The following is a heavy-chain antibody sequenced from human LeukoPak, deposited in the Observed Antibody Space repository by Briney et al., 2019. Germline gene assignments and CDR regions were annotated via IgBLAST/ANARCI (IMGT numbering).Heavy chain of an antibody. CDR3: AKGRKDFDTNLGPFDS. D-gene: IGHD3-9*01. CDR2: VHDSAGT. V-gene: IGHV4-59*01. CDR1: GGSISKYY. J-gene: IGHJ4*02. Sequence: PSETLSLTCTVSGGSISKYYWSWIRQSPGKGLEWLGYVHDSAGTIYNPSLKSRVTISVGTSKTQFSLKVTSVTTADTAVYYCAKGRKDFDTNLGPFDSWGQGILVTVSS.